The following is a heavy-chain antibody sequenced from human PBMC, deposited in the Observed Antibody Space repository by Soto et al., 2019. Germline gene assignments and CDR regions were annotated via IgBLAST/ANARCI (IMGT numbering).Heavy chain of an antibody. CDR1: GFTFSSYA. CDR2: ISGSGGST. Sequence: GGSLRLSCAASGFTFSSYAMSWVRQAPGKGLEWVSAISGSGGSTYYADSVKGRFTISRDNSKNTLYLQMNSLRAEDRAVYYCAKPNIAAAGTGWFDPWGQGTLVTVSS. J-gene: IGHJ5*02. V-gene: IGHV3-23*01. CDR3: AKPNIAAAGTGWFDP. D-gene: IGHD6-13*01.